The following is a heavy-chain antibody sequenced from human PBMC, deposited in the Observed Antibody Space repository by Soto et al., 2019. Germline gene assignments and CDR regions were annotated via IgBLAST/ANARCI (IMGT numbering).Heavy chain of an antibody. CDR2: VIPIIGTP. J-gene: IGHJ4*02. Sequence: SVKVSCKASGGTFRNHVFNWVRQAPGQGLEWMGGVIPIIGTPNYAQKFQGRVTITADASTNIVYLEVSSLRSQDTAVYYCARDLEFRDGNISHLDYWGQGTLVTVSS. D-gene: IGHD3-10*01. V-gene: IGHV1-69*13. CDR3: ARDLEFRDGNISHLDY. CDR1: GGTFRNHV.